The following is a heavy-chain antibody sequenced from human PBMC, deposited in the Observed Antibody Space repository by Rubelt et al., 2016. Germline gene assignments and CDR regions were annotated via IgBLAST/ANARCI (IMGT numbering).Heavy chain of an antibody. J-gene: IGHJ4*02. CDR1: GGSFSGYY. CDR2: INHGGST. D-gene: IGHD5-12*01. Sequence: QVQLKQWGAGLLKPSETLSVTCAVYGGSFSGYYWTWIRQPPGKGLEWIGEINHGGSTNHNPSLKSRVTIAVDTSKNQIPRKWRSVTAADTAIYYCARSSGYDYVYDYWGQGTLVTVSS. CDR3: ARSSGYDYVYDY. V-gene: IGHV4-34*01.